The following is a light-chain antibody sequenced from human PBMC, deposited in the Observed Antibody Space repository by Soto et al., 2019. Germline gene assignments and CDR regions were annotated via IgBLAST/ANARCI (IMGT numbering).Light chain of an antibody. Sequence: QSVLTQPPSASRTPGQRVTISCSGGSSNIGSNSVYWYQQLPGTAPKLLISRDNQRPSGVPDRFSGSKSGTSASLAISGLRSEDEADYYCAAWDDSLSGVVFGGGTKVTVL. CDR3: AAWDDSLSGVV. J-gene: IGLJ2*01. CDR2: RDN. V-gene: IGLV1-47*02. CDR1: SSNIGSNS.